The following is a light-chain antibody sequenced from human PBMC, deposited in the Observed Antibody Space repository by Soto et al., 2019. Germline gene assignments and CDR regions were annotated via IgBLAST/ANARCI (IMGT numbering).Light chain of an antibody. CDR3: QEYYSWPLT. Sequence: EIVMTQSPATLSVSPGERATLSCRASQSVGSDLAWYQQKPGRTPSLLIYDVSTRATGIPARFSGSGSGTEFTLTISSLQTEDFAVYYCQEYYSWPLTFGGGTKVEIK. CDR1: QSVGSD. CDR2: DVS. V-gene: IGKV3-15*01. J-gene: IGKJ4*01.